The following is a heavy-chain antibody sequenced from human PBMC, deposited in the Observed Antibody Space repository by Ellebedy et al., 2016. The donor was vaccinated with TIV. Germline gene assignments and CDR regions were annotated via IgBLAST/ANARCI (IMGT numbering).Heavy chain of an antibody. CDR2: IYPGDSDT. CDR1: GYSFTSYW. J-gene: IGHJ6*02. D-gene: IGHD4-11*01. Sequence: GGSLRLXCKGSGYSFTSYWIGWVRQMPGKGLEWMGIIYPGDSDTRYSPSFQGQVTISADKSISTAYLQWSSLKASDTAMYYCARRPRLYSKHGYYYGMDVWGQGTTVTVSS. V-gene: IGHV5-51*01. CDR3: ARRPRLYSKHGYYYGMDV.